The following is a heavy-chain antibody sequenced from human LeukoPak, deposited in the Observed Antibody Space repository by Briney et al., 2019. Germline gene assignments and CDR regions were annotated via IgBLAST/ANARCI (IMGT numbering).Heavy chain of an antibody. D-gene: IGHD6-19*01. J-gene: IGHJ4*02. CDR2: IYYSGST. V-gene: IGHV4-59*11. CDR1: CVSLSRHY. CDR3: ARDRGSDFDY. Sequence: SETLSLLCTVSCVSLSRHYGRWIPPPPGEGPEWIGYIYYSGSTHYNPSLKSRVTISVDTSKTQFSLKLSSVTAADTAVYYCARDRGSDFDYWGQGTLVTVSS.